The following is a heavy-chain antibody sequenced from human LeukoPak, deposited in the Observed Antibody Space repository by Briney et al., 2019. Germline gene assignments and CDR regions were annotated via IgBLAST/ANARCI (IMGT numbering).Heavy chain of an antibody. D-gene: IGHD4-17*01. CDR1: GFTVSSNY. CDR2: IYSGGST. V-gene: IGHV3-66*01. Sequence: GGSLRLSCAASGFTVSSNYMSWVRQAPGKGLEWVSVIYSGGSTCYADSVKGRFTISRDNSKNTLYLQMNSLRAEDTAVYYCARDLPPKYGDGAYYYYYYGMDVWGQGTTVTVSS. J-gene: IGHJ6*02. CDR3: ARDLPPKYGDGAYYYYYYGMDV.